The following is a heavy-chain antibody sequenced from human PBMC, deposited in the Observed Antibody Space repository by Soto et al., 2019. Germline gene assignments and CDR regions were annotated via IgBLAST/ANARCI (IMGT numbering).Heavy chain of an antibody. V-gene: IGHV3-21*01. CDR2: ISSSSSYI. CDR3: ARDLFPAPRGYSYAPRYSGYDFFFDY. Sequence: GGSLRLSCAASGFTFSSYSMNWVRQAPGKGLEWVSSISSSSSYIYYADSVKGRFTISRDNAKNSLYLQMNSLRAEDTAVYYCARDLFPAPRGYSYAPRYSGYDFFFDYWGQGTLVTVSS. CDR1: GFTFSSYS. J-gene: IGHJ4*02. D-gene: IGHD5-12*01.